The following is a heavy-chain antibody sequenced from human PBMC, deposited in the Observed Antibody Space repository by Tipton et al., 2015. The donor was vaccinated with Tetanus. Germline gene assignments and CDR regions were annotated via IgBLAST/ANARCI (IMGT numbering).Heavy chain of an antibody. J-gene: IGHJ3*02. CDR2: ISYDGSNK. Sequence: SLRLSCAASGFTFSSYAMHWVRQAPGKGLEWVAVISYDGSNKYYADSVKGRFTISRDNSKNTLYLQMNSLRAEDTAVYYCARDLNGYGDYGGKGVAHAFDIWGQGTMVTVSS. CDR3: ARDLNGYGDYGGKGVAHAFDI. CDR1: GFTFSSYA. D-gene: IGHD4-17*01. V-gene: IGHV3-30-3*01.